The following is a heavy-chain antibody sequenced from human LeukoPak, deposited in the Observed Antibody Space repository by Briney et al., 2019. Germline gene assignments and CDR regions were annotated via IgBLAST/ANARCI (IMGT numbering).Heavy chain of an antibody. CDR3: ARAPYYYDSSGYYYVH. CDR1: GYTFTSYA. Sequence: GASVKVSCKASGYTFTSYAMHWVRQAPGQRLEWMGWINAGNGNTKYSRKFQGRVTITRDTSASTAYMELSSLRSEETAVYYCARAPYYYDSSGYYYVHWGQGTLVTVSS. D-gene: IGHD3-22*01. J-gene: IGHJ4*02. CDR2: INAGNGNT. V-gene: IGHV1-3*01.